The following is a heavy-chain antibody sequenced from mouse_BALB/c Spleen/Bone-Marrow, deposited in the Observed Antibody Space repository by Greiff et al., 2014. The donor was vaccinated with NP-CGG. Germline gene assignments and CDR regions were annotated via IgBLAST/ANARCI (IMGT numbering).Heavy chain of an antibody. V-gene: IGHV1-7*01. CDR3: AKRDRYHGSSCMDY. CDR1: GYTFTSYW. D-gene: IGHD2-14*01. Sequence: VQLEESGAELAKPGASVKMSCKASGYTFTSYWMHWVKQRPGQGLEWIGYINPSTGYIEYNQKFKDKATLTADKSSSTAYMQRSSLTSEDSADYYCAKRDRYHGSSCMDYWGQGTLVTVSA. CDR2: INPSTGYI. J-gene: IGHJ3*01.